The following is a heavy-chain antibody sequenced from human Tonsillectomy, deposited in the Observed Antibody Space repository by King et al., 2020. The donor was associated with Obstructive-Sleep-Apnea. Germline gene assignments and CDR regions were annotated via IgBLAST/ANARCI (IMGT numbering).Heavy chain of an antibody. D-gene: IGHD5-18*01. J-gene: IGHJ6*02. Sequence: QLVQSGGGVVQPGRSLRLSCAASGFTFISYGMHWVRQAPGKGLEWVAVIWYDGSNKYYADSFKGRFTISRDNSKNKLYLQMNSLRAEDTAVYYCARVRIQLWYSMDVWGQGTTVTVSS. CDR2: IWYDGSNK. CDR1: GFTFISYG. V-gene: IGHV3-33*01. CDR3: ARVRIQLWYSMDV.